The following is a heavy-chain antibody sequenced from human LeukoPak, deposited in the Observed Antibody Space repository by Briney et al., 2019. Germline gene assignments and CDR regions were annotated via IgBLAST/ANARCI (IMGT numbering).Heavy chain of an antibody. Sequence: PGGSLRLSCAASGFTFSNHIMNWVRQAPGKGLEWVSSMSSSSRYIYYADSVKGRFSISRDNAKNSLYLEMNSLRAEDTAVYYCASTADYGGNSIRTFDYWGQGTLVTVSS. V-gene: IGHV3-21*01. D-gene: IGHD4-23*01. CDR2: MSSSSRYI. J-gene: IGHJ4*02. CDR1: GFTFSNHI. CDR3: ASTADYGGNSIRTFDY.